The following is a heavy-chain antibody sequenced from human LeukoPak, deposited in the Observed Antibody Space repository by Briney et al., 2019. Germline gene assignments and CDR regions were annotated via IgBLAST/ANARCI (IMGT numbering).Heavy chain of an antibody. Sequence: ASAKVSCKASGYTFTSYGISWVRQAPGQGLEWMGWISAYNGNTNYAQKLQGRVTMTTDTSTSTAYMELRSLRSDDTAVYYCARVVITFGGVIADYWGQGTLVTVSS. J-gene: IGHJ4*02. D-gene: IGHD3-16*02. CDR3: ARVVITFGGVIADY. V-gene: IGHV1-18*01. CDR2: ISAYNGNT. CDR1: GYTFTSYG.